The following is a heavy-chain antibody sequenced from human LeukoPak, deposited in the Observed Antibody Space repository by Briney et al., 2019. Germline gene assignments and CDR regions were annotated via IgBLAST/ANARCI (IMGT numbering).Heavy chain of an antibody. CDR3: GKDIHSTGTYYFDC. D-gene: IGHD4-17*01. Sequence: PGGSLRLSCAASGFTFDDYAMHWVRQAPGKGLEWVSGISWNSGSIGYADSVKGRFTISRDNAKNSLYLQMNSLRAEDTALYYCGKDIHSTGTYYFDCWGQGTLVTVSS. J-gene: IGHJ4*02. V-gene: IGHV3-9*01. CDR2: ISWNSGSI. CDR1: GFTFDDYA.